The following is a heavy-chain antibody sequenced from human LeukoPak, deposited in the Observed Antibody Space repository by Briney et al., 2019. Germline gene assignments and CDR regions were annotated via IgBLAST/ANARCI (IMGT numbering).Heavy chain of an antibody. D-gene: IGHD2-15*01. CDR2: IYYSGST. V-gene: IGHV4-39*07. Sequence: KSSETLSLTCTVSGGSISSSSYFWGWIRQPPGKGLEWIGYIYYSGSTYYNPSLKSRVTISVDTSKNQFSLKLSSVTAADTAVYYCATVHCSGGSCYSSVPYWGQGTLVTVSS. CDR1: GGSISSSSYF. CDR3: ATVHCSGGSCYSSVPY. J-gene: IGHJ4*02.